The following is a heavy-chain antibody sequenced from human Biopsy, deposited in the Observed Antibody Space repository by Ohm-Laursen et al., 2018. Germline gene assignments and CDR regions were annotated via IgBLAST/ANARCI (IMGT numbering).Heavy chain of an antibody. V-gene: IGHV4-39*01. CDR3: ARDYDTSGYYYVS. D-gene: IGHD3-22*01. CDR2: MFYRGST. J-gene: IGHJ5*02. CDR1: GGSISNNNYY. Sequence: TLSLTCTVSGGSISNNNYYWGWIRQPPGKGLEWIGSMFYRGSTHYKPSLKSRVNISVDTSKNQFSLKLNSVTAADTAVYYCARDYDTSGYYYVSWGQGTLVTVSS.